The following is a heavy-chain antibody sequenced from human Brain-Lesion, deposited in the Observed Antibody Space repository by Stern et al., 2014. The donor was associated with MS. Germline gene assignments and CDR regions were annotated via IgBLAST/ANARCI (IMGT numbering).Heavy chain of an antibody. CDR2: INPNTGGT. D-gene: IGHD3-3*01. J-gene: IGHJ6*02. Sequence: MQLVESGAEVKKPGASVKVSCKTSGYIFTGYYIHWVRQAPGQGLAWMAWINPNTGGTKYAQQLTGRVTMSTDTSISPAYEELSSLTSDDTAVYYWGRDQRGITIFGVVTDYYSLGMDVWGQGTTVTVSS. V-gene: IGHV1-2*02. CDR1: GYIFTGYY. CDR3: GRDQRGITIFGVVTDYYSLGMDV.